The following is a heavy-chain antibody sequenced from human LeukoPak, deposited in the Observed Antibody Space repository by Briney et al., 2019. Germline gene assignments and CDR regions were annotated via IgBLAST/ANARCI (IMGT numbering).Heavy chain of an antibody. CDR1: GGSISSYY. V-gene: IGHV4-4*09. J-gene: IGHJ3*02. CDR3: ARAYSSSWLSAFDI. D-gene: IGHD6-13*01. CDR2: IDTSGSA. Sequence: PSETLSLTCTVSGGSISSYYWSWIRQPPGKGLECIGYIDTSGSANHNPPLKSQVTISADTSKNQFSLKLSSVNAADTAVYYCARAYSSSWLSAFDIWGQGTMVTVSS.